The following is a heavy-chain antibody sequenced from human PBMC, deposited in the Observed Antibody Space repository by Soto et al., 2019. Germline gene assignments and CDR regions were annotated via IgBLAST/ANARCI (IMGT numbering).Heavy chain of an antibody. CDR2: IWYDGSNK. V-gene: IGHV3-33*01. CDR3: ARESYYYYMDV. Sequence: QVQLVESGGGVVQPGRSLRLSCAASGFTFSSYGMHWVRQAPGKGLEWVAVIWYDGSNKYYADSVKGRFTISRDNSKNTLYLQMNSLGAEDTAVYYCARESYYYYMDVWGKGTTVTVSS. J-gene: IGHJ6*03. CDR1: GFTFSSYG.